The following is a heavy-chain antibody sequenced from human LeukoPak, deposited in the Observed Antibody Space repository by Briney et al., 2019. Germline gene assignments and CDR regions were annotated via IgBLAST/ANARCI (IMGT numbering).Heavy chain of an antibody. CDR3: ARADWDTAMIDY. CDR1: GITFSSYG. Sequence: GGSLRLSCAASGITFSSYGMSWVRQAPGKGLEWVSSISSTGGTTYYADSVKGRFTISRDNSKNTLYLQMNSLRAEDTAVYYCARADWDTAMIDYWGQGTQVTVSS. V-gene: IGHV3-23*01. J-gene: IGHJ4*02. CDR2: ISSTGGTT. D-gene: IGHD5-18*01.